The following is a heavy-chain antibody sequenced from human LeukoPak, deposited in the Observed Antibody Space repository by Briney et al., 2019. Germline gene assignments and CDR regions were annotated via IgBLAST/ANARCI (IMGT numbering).Heavy chain of an antibody. J-gene: IGHJ4*02. D-gene: IGHD6-13*01. CDR1: GFTVSSKY. V-gene: IGHV3-53*01. CDR2: IYSGGST. Sequence: GGSLRLSCAASGFTVSSKYMSWVRQAPGKGLEWVSVIYSGGSTYYADSVKGRFTISRDDSKNTVDLQMNSLRVEDTAVYYCAMRCNTWYDCWVQGSLVTVSS. CDR3: AMRCNTWYDC.